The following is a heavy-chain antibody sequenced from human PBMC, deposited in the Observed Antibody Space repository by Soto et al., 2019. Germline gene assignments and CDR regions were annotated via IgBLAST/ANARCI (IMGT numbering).Heavy chain of an antibody. CDR3: ARTDDSGHFDY. Sequence: SETLSLTCTVSSGSLSYYFWSWIRQSPGKGLEWIAYIYYNGNTNYNPSLESRVNMSLDTSKNQFSLWLKSVTAADTAVYYCARTDDSGHFDYWGPGTQVTVSS. D-gene: IGHD2-21*02. J-gene: IGHJ4*02. CDR1: SGSLSYYF. V-gene: IGHV4-59*01. CDR2: IYYNGNT.